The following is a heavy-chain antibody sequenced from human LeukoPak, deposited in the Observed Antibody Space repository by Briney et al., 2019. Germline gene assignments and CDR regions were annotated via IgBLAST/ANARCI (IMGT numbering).Heavy chain of an antibody. CDR2: INAGNGNT. V-gene: IGHV1-3*01. D-gene: IGHD3-10*01. J-gene: IGHJ4*02. CDR1: GYTFTSYA. Sequence: ASVTVSCKASGYTFTSYAMHWVRQAPGQRLEWMGWINAGNGNTKYSQKFQGRVTITRDTSASTAYMELSSLRSEDTAVYYCARDTVWFGELPFDYWGQGTLVTVSS. CDR3: ARDTVWFGELPFDY.